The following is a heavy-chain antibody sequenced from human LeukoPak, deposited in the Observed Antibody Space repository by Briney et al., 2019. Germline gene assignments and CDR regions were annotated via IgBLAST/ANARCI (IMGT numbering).Heavy chain of an antibody. CDR3: ARDLITIGARYYYYMDV. J-gene: IGHJ6*03. V-gene: IGHV4-61*02. Sequence: ASETLSLTCTVSGGSISSSSYYWGWIRQPAGKGLEWIGRIYTSGSTNYNPSLKSRVTMSVDTSKNQFSLKLSSVTAADTAVYYCARDLITIGARYYYYMDVWAKGPRSPSP. CDR1: GGSISSSSYY. D-gene: IGHD3-10*01. CDR2: IYTSGST.